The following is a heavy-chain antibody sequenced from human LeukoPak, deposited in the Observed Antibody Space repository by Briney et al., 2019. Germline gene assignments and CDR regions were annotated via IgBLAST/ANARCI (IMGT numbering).Heavy chain of an antibody. Sequence: GASVMVSCKASGGTFSSYAISWVRQAPGQGLEWMGRIIPIFGTANYAQKFQGRVTITTDESTSTAYMELSSLRSEDTAVYYCARELGTYYYDSSGYYAHFDYWGQGTLVTVSS. J-gene: IGHJ4*02. D-gene: IGHD3-22*01. V-gene: IGHV1-69*05. CDR2: IIPIFGTA. CDR3: ARELGTYYYDSSGYYAHFDY. CDR1: GGTFSSYA.